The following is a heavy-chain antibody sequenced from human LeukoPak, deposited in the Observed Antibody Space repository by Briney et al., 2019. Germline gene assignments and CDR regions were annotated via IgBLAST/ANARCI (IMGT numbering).Heavy chain of an antibody. V-gene: IGHV3-30*02. J-gene: IGHJ6*02. CDR2: IRYDGSNK. CDR1: GFTFSSYG. Sequence: GGSLRLSWAASGFTFSSYGMHWVRQAPGKGLEWVAFIRYDGSNKYYADSVKGRFTISRDNSKNTLYLQMNSLRAEDKAVYYCAKDEWVAAAGTALTWYYYGMDVWGQGTTVTVSS. CDR3: AKDEWVAAAGTALTWYYYGMDV. D-gene: IGHD6-13*01.